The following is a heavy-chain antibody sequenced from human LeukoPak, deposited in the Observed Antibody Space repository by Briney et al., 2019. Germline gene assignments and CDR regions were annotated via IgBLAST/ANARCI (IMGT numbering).Heavy chain of an antibody. D-gene: IGHD3-3*01. J-gene: IGHJ4*02. CDR1: GGTFSSYA. CDR3: ARAPFLRFLEWFDY. V-gene: IGHV1-69*05. Sequence: SVKVSCKASGGTFSSYAISWVRQAPGLGLEWMGGIIPIFGTANYAQKFQGRVTMTRDTSISTAYMELSRLRSDDTAVYYCARAPFLRFLEWFDYWGQGTLVTVSS. CDR2: IIPIFGTA.